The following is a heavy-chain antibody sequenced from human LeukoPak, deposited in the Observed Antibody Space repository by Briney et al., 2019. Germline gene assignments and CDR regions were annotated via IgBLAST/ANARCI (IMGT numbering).Heavy chain of an antibody. D-gene: IGHD2-2*01. J-gene: IGHJ4*02. CDR1: GFTFDDYA. Sequence: PGGSLRLSCAASGFTFDDYAMHWVRQAPGKGLEWVSGISWNSGSIGYADSVKGRFTISRDNAKNSLYLQMNSLRAEDTAVYYCAHGAMYQLDYWGQGTLVIVSS. CDR3: AHGAMYQLDY. CDR2: ISWNSGSI. V-gene: IGHV3-9*01.